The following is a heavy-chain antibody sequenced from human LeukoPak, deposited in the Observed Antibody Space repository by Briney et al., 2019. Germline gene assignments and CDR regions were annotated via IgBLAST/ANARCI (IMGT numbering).Heavy chain of an antibody. J-gene: IGHJ4*02. CDR3: TRHPTYDSSGSYCEYYFDS. CDR1: GFDFSDTD. V-gene: IGHV3-73*01. D-gene: IGHD3-22*01. CDR2: IRGRPNNYAT. Sequence: GGSLRLSCAASGFDFSDTDILWVRQSSGRGLEWVGRIRGRPNNYATVYGASMKGRVTVSRDDSKNMAYLQMNSLRTEDTALYYCTRHPTYDSSGSYCEYYFDSWGQGTLVTVSS.